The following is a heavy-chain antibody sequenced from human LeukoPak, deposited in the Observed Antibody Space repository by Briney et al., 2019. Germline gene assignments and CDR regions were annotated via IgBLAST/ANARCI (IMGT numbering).Heavy chain of an antibody. V-gene: IGHV1-69*05. CDR2: IIPIFGTA. Sequence: SVKVSCKASGGTFSSYAISWVRQAPGQGLEWMGGIIPIFGTANYAQKFQGRVTITTDESTSTAYMELSSLRSEDTAVYYCPRDEYSSSPGGLWGQGTLVTVSS. CDR3: PRDEYSSSPGGL. D-gene: IGHD6-6*01. J-gene: IGHJ4*02. CDR1: GGTFSSYA.